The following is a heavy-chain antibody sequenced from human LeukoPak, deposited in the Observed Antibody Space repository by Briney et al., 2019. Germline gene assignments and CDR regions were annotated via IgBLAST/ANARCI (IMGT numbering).Heavy chain of an antibody. CDR2: ISYDGSNK. CDR3: AELGITMIGGV. D-gene: IGHD3-10*02. J-gene: IGHJ6*04. CDR1: GFTFSSYA. V-gene: IGHV3-30*04. Sequence: GGSLRLSCAASGFTFSSYAMHWDRQAPGKGLEWVAVISYDGSNKYYADSVKGRFTISRDNAKNSLYLQMNSLRAEDTAVYYCAELGITMIGGVWGKGTTVTISS.